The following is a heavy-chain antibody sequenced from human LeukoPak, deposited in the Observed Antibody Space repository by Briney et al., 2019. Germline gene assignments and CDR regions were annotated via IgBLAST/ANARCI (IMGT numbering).Heavy chain of an antibody. CDR2: ISSSSSYI. CDR1: GFTFSSYS. V-gene: IGHV3-21*01. J-gene: IGHJ4*02. CDR3: VKVLIRYNWNDADY. D-gene: IGHD1-20*01. Sequence: PGGSLRLSCAASGFTFSSYSMNWVRQAPGKGLEWVSFISSSSSYIYYADSVKGRFTISRDNSKNTLYLQMSSLRAEDTAVYYCVKVLIRYNWNDADYWGQGTLVTVSS.